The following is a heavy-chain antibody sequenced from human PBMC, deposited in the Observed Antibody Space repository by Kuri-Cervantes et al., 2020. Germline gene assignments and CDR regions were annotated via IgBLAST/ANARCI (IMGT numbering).Heavy chain of an antibody. CDR2: IYYSGST. D-gene: IGHD7-27*01. CDR3: ARALAPHDPAWGYMDV. V-gene: IGHV4-61*01. J-gene: IGHJ6*03. CDR1: GGSVSSGSYY. Sequence: SETLSLTCTVSGGSVSSGSYYRSWIRQPPGKGLEWIGYIYYSGSTNYNPSLKSRVTISVDTSKNQFSLKLSSVTAEDTAVYYCARALAPHDPAWGYMDVWGKGTTVTVSS.